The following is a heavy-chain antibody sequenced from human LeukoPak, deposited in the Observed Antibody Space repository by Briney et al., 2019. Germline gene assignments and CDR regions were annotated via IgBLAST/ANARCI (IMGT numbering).Heavy chain of an antibody. CDR2: INHSGST. J-gene: IGHJ2*01. Sequence: SETLSLTCAVYGGSFSGYYWSWIRQPPGKGLEWIGEINHSGSTNYNPSLKSRVTISVDTSKNQFSLKLSSVTAADTAVYYCASLNLPTYDFADYGAGGYFDIWGRGTLVTVSS. D-gene: IGHD4-17*01. CDR1: GGSFSGYY. CDR3: ASLNLPTYDFADYGAGGYFDI. V-gene: IGHV4-34*01.